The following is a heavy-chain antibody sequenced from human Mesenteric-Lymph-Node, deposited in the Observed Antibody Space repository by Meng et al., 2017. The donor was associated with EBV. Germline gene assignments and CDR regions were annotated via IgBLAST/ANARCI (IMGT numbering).Heavy chain of an antibody. CDR2: VDPEDDET. CDR3: ATTILARFRYFDY. CDR1: GYTFPDYY. J-gene: IGHJ4*02. D-gene: IGHD2-21*01. V-gene: IGHV1-69-2*01. Sequence: EGQLVHAGDEVKQPGSTVKLSCKVSGYTFPDYYVHWMQQAPGKGLEWMGLVDPEDDETIYAERFQGRVTITADTSTDTAYMELSSLRSDDTAVYYCATTILARFRYFDYWGRGTLVTVSS.